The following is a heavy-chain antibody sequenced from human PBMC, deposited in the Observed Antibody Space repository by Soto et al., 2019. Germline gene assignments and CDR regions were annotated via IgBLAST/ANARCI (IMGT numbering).Heavy chain of an antibody. CDR2: ISPYNGNT. Sequence: QVQLVQSGGEVVQPGASVKVSCKASGYFFTSYGITWVRQAPGQGLEWMGWISPYNGNTKYAQNFQGRVTMTTDTSTSTAYMEVRRLRSDDPAFYYCARDFGSDLSAPGAVFDYWGQGTLVTVSS. CDR3: ARDFGSDLSAPGAVFDY. V-gene: IGHV1-18*04. CDR1: GYFFTSYG. D-gene: IGHD3-3*01. J-gene: IGHJ4*02.